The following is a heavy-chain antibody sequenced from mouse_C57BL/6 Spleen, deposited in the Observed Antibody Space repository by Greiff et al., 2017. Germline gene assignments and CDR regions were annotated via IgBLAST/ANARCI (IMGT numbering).Heavy chain of an antibody. CDR3: ARGVNYAMDY. D-gene: IGHD2-12*01. CDR1: GYSITSGYY. CDR2: ISYDGSN. V-gene: IGHV3-6*01. J-gene: IGHJ4*01. Sequence: EVKLMESGPGLVKPSQSLSLTCSVTGYSITSGYYWNWIRQFPGNKLEWMGYISYDGSNNYNPSLKNRISITRDTSKNQFFLKLNSVTTEDTATYYCARGVNYAMDYWGQGTSVTVSS.